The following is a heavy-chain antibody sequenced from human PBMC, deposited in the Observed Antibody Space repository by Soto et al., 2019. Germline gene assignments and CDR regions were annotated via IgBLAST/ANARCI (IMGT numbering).Heavy chain of an antibody. CDR2: INPNSGGT. CDR3: ARNRNSSSSSDLTGWFDP. J-gene: IGHJ5*02. CDR1: GYTFTGYY. Sequence: ASVKVSCKASGYTFTGYYMHWVRQAPGQGLEWMGWINPNSGGTNYAQKFQGWVTMTRDTSISTAYMELSRLRSDDTAVYYCARNRNSSSSSDLTGWFDPWGQGTLVTVSS. V-gene: IGHV1-2*04. D-gene: IGHD6-6*01.